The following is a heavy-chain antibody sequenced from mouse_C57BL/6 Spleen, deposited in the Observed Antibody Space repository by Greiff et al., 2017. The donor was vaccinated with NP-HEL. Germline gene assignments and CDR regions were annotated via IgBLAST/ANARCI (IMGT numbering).Heavy chain of an antibody. CDR1: GYAFSSSW. CDR3: ARSRAYDYDVGAY. D-gene: IGHD2-4*01. J-gene: IGHJ3*01. V-gene: IGHV1-82*01. Sequence: QVQLQQSGPELVKPGASVKISCKASGYAFSSSWMNWVKQRPGKGLEWIGRIYPGDGDTNYKGKFKGKATLTADKSASTAYMQLSSLTSEDSAVYFCARSRAYDYDVGAYWGQGTLVTVSA. CDR2: IYPGDGDT.